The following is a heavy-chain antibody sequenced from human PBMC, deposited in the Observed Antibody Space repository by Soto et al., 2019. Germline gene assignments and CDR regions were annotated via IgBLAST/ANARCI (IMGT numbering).Heavy chain of an antibody. V-gene: IGHV3-7*01. CDR1: GFTFSSYW. CDR2: IKQDGSEK. Sequence: PGGSLRLSCAASGFTFSSYWMIWVRQAPGKGLEWVANIKQDGSEKYYVDSVKGRFTISRDNAKNSLYLQMNSLRAEDTAVYYCAREDSSGWYNYFDYWGQGTLVTVSS. CDR3: AREDSSGWYNYFDY. J-gene: IGHJ4*02. D-gene: IGHD6-19*01.